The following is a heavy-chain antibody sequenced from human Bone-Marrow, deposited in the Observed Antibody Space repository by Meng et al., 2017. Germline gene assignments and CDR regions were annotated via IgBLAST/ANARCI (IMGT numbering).Heavy chain of an antibody. J-gene: IGHJ6*02. V-gene: IGHV4-59*01. CDR2: IYNSEST. CDR3: AKFRDVYYHYYGMDV. CDR1: GGSITTYS. Sequence: SETLSLTCTVSGGSITTYSWTWIRQPPGKGLEWIGYIYNSESTNYSPSLKSRVTISIDTSKNQFSLKLKSVTAADTDVYYCAKFRDVYYHYYGMDVWGQGTTVTVSS.